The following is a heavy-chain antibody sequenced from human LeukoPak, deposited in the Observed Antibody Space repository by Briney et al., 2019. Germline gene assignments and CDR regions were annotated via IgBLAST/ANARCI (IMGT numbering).Heavy chain of an antibody. CDR1: GGSISSSSYY. CDR2: IYYSGST. Sequence: PSETLSLTCTASGGSISSSSYYWGWIRQPPGKGLEWIGSIYYSGSTYYNPSLKSRVTISVDTSKNQFSLKLSSVTAADTAVYYCARAFSSSWYSYYYYYMDVWGKGTTVTVSS. V-gene: IGHV4-39*07. J-gene: IGHJ6*03. CDR3: ARAFSSSWYSYYYYYMDV. D-gene: IGHD6-13*01.